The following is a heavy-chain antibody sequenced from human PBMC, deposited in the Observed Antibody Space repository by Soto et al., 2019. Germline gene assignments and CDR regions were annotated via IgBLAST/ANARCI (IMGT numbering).Heavy chain of an antibody. J-gene: IGHJ4*02. D-gene: IGHD3-16*01. Sequence: PSETLSLTCTVSGGSISSYYWSWIRQPPGKGLEWIGYIYSTGSTNYNPALKSRVTMSVDTSRNQFSLKLTSVTAADTAVYYCARGFGGVSLDYFDFWGQGTQVTVSS. CDR2: IYSTGST. V-gene: IGHV4-59*01. CDR1: GGSISSYY. CDR3: ARGFGGVSLDYFDF.